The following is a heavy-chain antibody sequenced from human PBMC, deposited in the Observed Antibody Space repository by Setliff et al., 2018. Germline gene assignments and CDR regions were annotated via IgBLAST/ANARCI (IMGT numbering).Heavy chain of an antibody. CDR3: ARMSGFLYMDA. Sequence: PSETLSLTCTVSGDSISSRRNYWGWFRQPAGKELEWIGQIYTSWSTISNPSLKSRVTISLDTSKNQFSLKLSSVTAADTAVYYCARMSGFLYMDAWGKGTTVTVSS. CDR2: IYTSWST. D-gene: IGHD6-25*01. V-gene: IGHV4-61*09. J-gene: IGHJ6*03. CDR1: GDSISSRRNY.